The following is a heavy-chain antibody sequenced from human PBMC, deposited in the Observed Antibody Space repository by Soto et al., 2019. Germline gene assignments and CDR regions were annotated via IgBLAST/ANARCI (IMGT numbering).Heavy chain of an antibody. J-gene: IGHJ6*02. D-gene: IGHD1-1*01. CDR2: IKQDGSEK. Sequence: EVQLVESGGGLVQPGGSLRLSCAASGFTFSSYWMSWVRQAPGKGLEWVANIKQDGSEKYYVDSVKGRFTISRDNAKNSLYLQMNSLRAEDTAVYYCARDRHGGTTLQGTYYYHRMDVWGQGTTVTGSS. V-gene: IGHV3-7*03. CDR3: ARDRHGGTTLQGTYYYHRMDV. CDR1: GFTFSSYW.